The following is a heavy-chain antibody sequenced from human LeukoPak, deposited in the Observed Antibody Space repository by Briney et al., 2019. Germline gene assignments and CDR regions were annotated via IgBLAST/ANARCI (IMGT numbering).Heavy chain of an antibody. J-gene: IGHJ4*02. D-gene: IGHD2/OR15-2a*01. CDR2: INSDGSWT. CDR3: VSFYETY. CDR1: VNVW. V-gene: IGHV3-74*01. Sequence: GGSVKLSCAASVNVWMHGLRKVPGNGLVWVSHINSDGSWTSYADSVKGRFTISKDNAKNTVYLQMNSLRAEDTAVYYCVSFYETYWGRGTLVTVSS.